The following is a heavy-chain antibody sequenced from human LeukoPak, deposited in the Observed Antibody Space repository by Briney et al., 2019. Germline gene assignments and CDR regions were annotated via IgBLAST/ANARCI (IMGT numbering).Heavy chain of an antibody. CDR1: GFTFSSYC. D-gene: IGHD3-16*02. Sequence: GGSLILSCAAYGFTFSSYCMNWVRQAPGKGLEWVSSISSTSGDIYYADSVKGRFTISRDNAKNSLYLQMNSLRAEDTAVYYCARSYDYLWGTYRSVYFDYWGQGTLVTVSS. V-gene: IGHV3-21*01. CDR2: ISSTSGDI. J-gene: IGHJ4*02. CDR3: ARSYDYLWGTYRSVYFDY.